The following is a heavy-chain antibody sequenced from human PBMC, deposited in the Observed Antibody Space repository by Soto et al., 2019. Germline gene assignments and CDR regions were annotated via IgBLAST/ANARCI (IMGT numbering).Heavy chain of an antibody. CDR3: AGEGVTSSMSLPWMGYHYYGLDV. V-gene: IGHV1-69*12. CDR1: GGTFNSHT. CDR2: IMPMFGVT. D-gene: IGHD2-2*01. J-gene: IGHJ6*02. Sequence: QVQLVQSGAEVKKPGSSVKVSCRAPGGTFNSHTISWVRQAPGQGLEWMGGIMPMFGVTNYARKFQGRLTMTANESTTTAYMGVSGLTSEDTAVYYCAGEGVTSSMSLPWMGYHYYGLDVWGQGTTVIVSS.